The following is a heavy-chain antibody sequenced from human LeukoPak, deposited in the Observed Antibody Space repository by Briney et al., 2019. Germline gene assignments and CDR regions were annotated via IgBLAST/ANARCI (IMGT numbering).Heavy chain of an antibody. CDR3: ARGGFSHGFDV. D-gene: IGHD5-12*01. CDR2: IDNDGSDT. Sequence: QPGGSLRLSCAASGFTFRSYWIHWVRQAPGKGLVWVGRIDNDGSDTIYADSVRGRFTVSRDNAKNTLYLQMNSLRAEDTAVDFCARGGFSHGFDVWGQGTVVTVSS. CDR1: GFTFRSYW. J-gene: IGHJ3*01. V-gene: IGHV3-74*01.